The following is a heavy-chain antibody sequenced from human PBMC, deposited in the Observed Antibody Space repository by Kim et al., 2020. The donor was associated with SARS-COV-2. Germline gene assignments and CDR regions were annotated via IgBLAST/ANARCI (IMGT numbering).Heavy chain of an antibody. CDR1: EFTFSRYS. CDR3: ARDLSLGRPGGFDY. Sequence: GGSLRLSCAASEFTFSRYSMNWVRQAPGKGLEWVSTISRNSDYIYYADSVEGRFTISRDNAKNSPYLQMNSLRADDTAMYYCARDLSLGRPGGFDYWGQG. D-gene: IGHD3-10*01. J-gene: IGHJ4*02. V-gene: IGHV3-21*01. CDR2: ISRNSDYI.